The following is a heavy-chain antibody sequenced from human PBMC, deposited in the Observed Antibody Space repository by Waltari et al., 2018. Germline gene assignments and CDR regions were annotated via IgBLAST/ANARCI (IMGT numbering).Heavy chain of an antibody. Sequence: QVQLQESGPGLVKPSETLSLTCTVSGGSISSYYWSWIRQPPGKGLEWIGYIYYSGSTNYNPSLKGRVTISVDTSKNQFSLKLSSVTAADTAVYYCARGGGPWLGSSYYYYYMDVWGKGTTVTISS. CDR2: IYYSGST. V-gene: IGHV4-59*01. J-gene: IGHJ6*03. CDR3: ARGGGPWLGSSYYYYYMDV. CDR1: GGSISSYY. D-gene: IGHD6-6*01.